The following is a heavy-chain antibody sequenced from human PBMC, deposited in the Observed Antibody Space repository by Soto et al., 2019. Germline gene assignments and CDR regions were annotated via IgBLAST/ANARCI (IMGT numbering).Heavy chain of an antibody. Sequence: LSLTCTVSGGSISSYYWSWIRQPPGKGLEWIGYIYYSGSTNYNPSLKSRVTISVDTSKNQFALKLSSVTAADTAVYYCAREPIGYGMDVWGPGTTVTVSS. V-gene: IGHV4-59*01. CDR1: GGSISSYY. J-gene: IGHJ6*02. CDR3: AREPIGYGMDV. CDR2: IYYSGST. D-gene: IGHD2-15*01.